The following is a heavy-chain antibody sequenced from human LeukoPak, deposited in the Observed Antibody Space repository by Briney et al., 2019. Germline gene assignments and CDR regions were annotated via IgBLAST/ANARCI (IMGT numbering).Heavy chain of an antibody. CDR2: ISAYNGNT. V-gene: IGHV1-18*01. CDR3: AREGEGSNGYYYYYYGMDV. J-gene: IGHJ6*02. Sequence: ASVKVSCKASGYTFTYYGITWVRQAPGQGLEWMGWISAYNGNTNYAQKLQGRLTMTTDTSTSTACMELRSLRSDDTAVYYCAREGEGSNGYYYYYYGMDVWGQGTTVTVSS. D-gene: IGHD3-22*01. CDR1: GYTFTYYG.